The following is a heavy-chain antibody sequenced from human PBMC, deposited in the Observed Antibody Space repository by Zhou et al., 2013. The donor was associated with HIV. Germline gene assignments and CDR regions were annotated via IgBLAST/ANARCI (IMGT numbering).Heavy chain of an antibody. CDR3: ARLRRLLWFGEPNRGAFDI. CDR1: GYTFTDYY. CDR2: ISAYNGNT. V-gene: IGHV1-18*04. D-gene: IGHD3-10*01. Sequence: QVQLVQSGAEVKKPGASVKVSCKASGYTFTDYYIHWVRQAPGQGLEWMGWISAYNGNTNYAQNLQGRVTMTTDTSTRIAYMELRSLRSDDTAVYYCARLRRLLWFGEPNRGAFDIWGQGTMVTVSS. J-gene: IGHJ3*02.